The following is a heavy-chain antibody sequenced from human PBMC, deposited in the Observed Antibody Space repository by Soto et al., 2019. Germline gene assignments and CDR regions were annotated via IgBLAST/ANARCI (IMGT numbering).Heavy chain of an antibody. J-gene: IGHJ1*01. Sequence: GSLRLSCAASGVTFSSYAMSWVRQAPGKGLEWVSAISGSGSTYYNPSLKSRVTISVDTSKNQFSLKLSSVTAADTAVYYCALSDSSGWYFAEYFQHWGQGTLVTVSS. D-gene: IGHD6-19*01. V-gene: IGHV4-34*08. CDR2: ISGSGST. CDR1: GVTFSSYA. CDR3: ALSDSSGWYFAEYFQH.